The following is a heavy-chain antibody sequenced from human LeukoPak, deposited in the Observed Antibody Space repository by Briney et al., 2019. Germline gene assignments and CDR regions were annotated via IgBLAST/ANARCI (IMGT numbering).Heavy chain of an antibody. CDR2: IYPGDSET. V-gene: IGHV5-51*01. CDR3: ARRQASGLMDV. CDR1: GYSFTSYW. Sequence: GESLKISCKGSGYSFTSYWIAWVRQMPGKGLEWMGIIYPGDSETRYSPSFQGQVTISADKSISTAHLQWSSLKASDTAVYYCARRQASGLMDVWGKGTTVTVSS. D-gene: IGHD3-3*01. J-gene: IGHJ6*03.